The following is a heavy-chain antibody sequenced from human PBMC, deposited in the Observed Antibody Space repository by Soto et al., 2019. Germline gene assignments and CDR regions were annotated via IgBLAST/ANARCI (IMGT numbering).Heavy chain of an antibody. V-gene: IGHV3-33*01. CDR3: ARDPSEPSYYYYYMDV. J-gene: IGHJ6*03. CDR1: GFTFSSYG. Sequence: GGSLRLSCAASGFTFSSYGMHWVRQAPGKGLEWVAVIWYDGSNKYYADSVKGRFTISRDNSKNTLYLQMNSLRAEDTAVYYCARDPSEPSYYYYYMDVWGKGTTVTVSS. CDR2: IWYDGSNK.